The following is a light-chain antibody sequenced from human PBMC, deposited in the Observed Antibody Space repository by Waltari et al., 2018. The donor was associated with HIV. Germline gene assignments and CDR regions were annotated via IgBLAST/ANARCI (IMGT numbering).Light chain of an antibody. Sequence: HSTLTQPPSVSGAPGQRITISCAGNMSNLGAGSAVHWYQQFPGSAPKLLIFQNHNRPSGVPDRFSGSKSGPSASLAITGLQTEDEADYYCQSYDASLSGLWVFGGGTRLTVL. CDR3: QSYDASLSGLWV. J-gene: IGLJ3*02. CDR1: MSNLGAGSA. CDR2: QNH. V-gene: IGLV1-40*01.